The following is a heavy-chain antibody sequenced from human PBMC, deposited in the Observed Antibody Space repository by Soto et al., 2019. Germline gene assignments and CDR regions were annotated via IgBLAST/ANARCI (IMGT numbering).Heavy chain of an antibody. CDR2: IYYSGST. Sequence: SETLSLTCTVSGGSVSSGSYYWSWIRQPPGKGLEWIGYIYYSGSTNYNPSLKSRVTISVDTSKNQFSLKLSSVTAADTAVYYCARGHSSGTYYYYGMDVWGQGTTVTVSS. V-gene: IGHV4-61*01. J-gene: IGHJ6*02. D-gene: IGHD5-18*01. CDR1: GGSVSSGSYY. CDR3: ARGHSSGTYYYYGMDV.